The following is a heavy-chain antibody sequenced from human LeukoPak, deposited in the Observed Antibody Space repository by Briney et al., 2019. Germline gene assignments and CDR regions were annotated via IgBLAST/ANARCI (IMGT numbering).Heavy chain of an antibody. V-gene: IGHV4-59*01. CDR1: GGSISSYY. CDR3: ARVWFGEFNWFDP. CDR2: IYYSGST. J-gene: IGHJ5*02. Sequence: SETLSLTCTVSGGSISSYYWSWIRQPPGKGLESIGYIYYSGSTNYNPSLKSRVTISVDTSKNQFSLKLSSVTAADTAVYYCARVWFGEFNWFDPWGQGTLVTVSS. D-gene: IGHD3-10*01.